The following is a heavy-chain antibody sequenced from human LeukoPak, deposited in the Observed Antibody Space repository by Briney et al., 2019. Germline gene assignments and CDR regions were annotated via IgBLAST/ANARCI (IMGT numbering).Heavy chain of an antibody. D-gene: IGHD3-22*01. CDR3: AREASSGLGAFDI. CDR2: ISYDGSNK. J-gene: IGHJ3*02. Sequence: GGSLRLSCAASGFTFRNYGMHWVRQAPGKGLDWVAVISYDGSNKYYADSVKGRFAISRDKSKNTLHLQMNSLRAEDAAVYFCAREASSGLGAFDIWGQGTMVTVSS. V-gene: IGHV3-30*03. CDR1: GFTFRNYG.